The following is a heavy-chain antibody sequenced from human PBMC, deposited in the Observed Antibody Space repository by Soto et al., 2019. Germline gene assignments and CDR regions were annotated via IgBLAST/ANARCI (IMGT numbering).Heavy chain of an antibody. D-gene: IGHD6-19*01. Sequence: VQLVESGGGVVQPGRSLRLSCAASGFTFSSYGMHWVRQAPGKGLEWVAIISFDGSNRYYAEAVKGRFTISRDSSKNTLYLQVNSLRPEETAVYYCARGAGLSQYNYYINVWGKGTTVTVSS. CDR1: GFTFSSYG. J-gene: IGHJ6*03. CDR3: ARGAGLSQYNYYINV. V-gene: IGHV3-33*01. CDR2: ISFDGSNR.